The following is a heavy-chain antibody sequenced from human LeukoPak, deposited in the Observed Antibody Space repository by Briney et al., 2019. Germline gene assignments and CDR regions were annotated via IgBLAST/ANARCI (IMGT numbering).Heavy chain of an antibody. D-gene: IGHD3-22*01. CDR1: GFTFSNYG. CDR2: ISHDGTDK. Sequence: GGSLRLSCAASGFTFSNYGMHWVRQAPGKGLEWAAVISHDGTDKYYADPVKGRFTISRDNSKNTLFLQMNSLRAEDTAVYYCAKFGYYDSSGHGAFDIWGQGTMVTVSS. CDR3: AKFGYYDSSGHGAFDI. J-gene: IGHJ3*02. V-gene: IGHV3-30*18.